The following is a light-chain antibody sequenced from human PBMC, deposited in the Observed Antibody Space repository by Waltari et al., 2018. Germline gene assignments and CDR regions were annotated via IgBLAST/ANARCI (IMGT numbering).Light chain of an antibody. Sequence: EIVLTQSPATLSLSPGERATLSCRASQSVGSYLAWYQQKPGQAPRLLIYDASNRATGIPARFSGSGSGTDSTLTISSLEPEDFAVYYCQQRKNWPPITFGQGTRLDIK. J-gene: IGKJ5*01. CDR3: QQRKNWPPIT. CDR2: DAS. V-gene: IGKV3-11*01. CDR1: QSVGSY.